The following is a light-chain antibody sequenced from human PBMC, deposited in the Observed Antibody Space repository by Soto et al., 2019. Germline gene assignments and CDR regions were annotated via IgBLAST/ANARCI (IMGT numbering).Light chain of an antibody. CDR2: GAS. CDR1: QNINSN. J-gene: IGKJ5*01. Sequence: DIEMTQSPSSLSASVGDRVTITCRASQNINSNLNWYQQKPGKAPMLLIYGASSRATGIPDRFSGSGSGTDFTLTISRLEPEDFAVYYCRQYGGTPPITFGQGTRLEIK. V-gene: IGKV1-39*01. CDR3: RQYGGTPPIT.